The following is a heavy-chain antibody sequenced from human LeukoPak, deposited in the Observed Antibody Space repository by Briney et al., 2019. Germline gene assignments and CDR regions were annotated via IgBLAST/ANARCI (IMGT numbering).Heavy chain of an antibody. Sequence: KPSETLSLTCTVSGDSITLYCWSWIRQPPGKGLEWIGYICYSGSTSYNPSLKSRVTLSVDTSKNQFSLNLSSVTAADTAVYYCARGGRDYFDYWGQGILVTVSS. CDR3: ARGGRDYFDY. CDR1: GDSITLYC. CDR2: ICYSGST. J-gene: IGHJ4*02. V-gene: IGHV4-59*01.